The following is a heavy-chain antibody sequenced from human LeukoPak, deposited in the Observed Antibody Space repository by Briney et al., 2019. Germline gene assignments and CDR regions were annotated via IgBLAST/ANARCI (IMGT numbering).Heavy chain of an antibody. CDR1: GFTFSSYA. CDR3: AKSYNGYESKPDY. CDR2: ISNSGGRT. Sequence: GGSLRLSCAASGFTFSSYAMSWVRQAPGKGLEWVSSISNSGGRTFYTDSVKGRFTISRDNSKITLYLQMNSLRAEDTAVYYCAKSYNGYESKPDYWGQGTLVTVSS. V-gene: IGHV3-23*01. J-gene: IGHJ4*02. D-gene: IGHD5-12*01.